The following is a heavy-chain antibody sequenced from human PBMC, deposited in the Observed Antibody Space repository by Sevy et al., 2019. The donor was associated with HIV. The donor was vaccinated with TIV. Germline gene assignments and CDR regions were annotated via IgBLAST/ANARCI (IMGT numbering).Heavy chain of an antibody. D-gene: IGHD2-2*01. J-gene: IGHJ1*01. CDR3: ATILPAGVPAEYFQH. CDR2: INQGGRQE. Sequence: GGSLRLSCAASGLTFSSYWMTWVRQAPGKGLEWVANINQGGRQEYYVDSVKGRFTISRDNAKNSLYLQINSLRAEDTAGYYCATILPAGVPAEYFQHWGQGTLVTVSS. CDR1: GLTFSSYW. V-gene: IGHV3-7*01.